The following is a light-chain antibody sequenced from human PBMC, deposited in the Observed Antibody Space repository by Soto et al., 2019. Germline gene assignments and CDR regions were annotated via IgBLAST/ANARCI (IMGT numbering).Light chain of an antibody. CDR1: SSDVGSYNL. V-gene: IGLV2-23*01. Sequence: QSALTQPASVSGSPGQSITISCTGTSSDVGSYNLVSWYQQHPGKAPKLMIYEGSKRPSGVSNRFSGPKSGNTASLTISGLQAEDESYYFCCSYAGSSTVVFGGGTKHTVL. J-gene: IGLJ2*01. CDR3: CSYAGSSTVV. CDR2: EGS.